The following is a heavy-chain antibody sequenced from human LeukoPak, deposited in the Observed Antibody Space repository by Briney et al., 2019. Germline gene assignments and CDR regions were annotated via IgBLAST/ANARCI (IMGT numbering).Heavy chain of an antibody. CDR1: GGSISSSSYY. CDR3: ARDHRYAFDN. Sequence: SETLSLTCAVSGGSISSSSYYWAWIRQPPGKGLEWVGTIYYIGTTYYSPSLKSRVTMSVDTPKNQFSLKLSSVTAADTAVYYCARDHRYAFDNWGQGILVTVSS. CDR2: IYYIGTT. J-gene: IGHJ4*02. D-gene: IGHD5-12*01. V-gene: IGHV4-39*07.